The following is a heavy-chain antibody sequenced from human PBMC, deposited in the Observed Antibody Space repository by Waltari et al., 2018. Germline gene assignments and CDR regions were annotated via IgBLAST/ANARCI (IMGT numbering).Heavy chain of an antibody. Sequence: QVQLVQSGAEVKKPGSSVKVSCKASGGTFSSYAISWVRQAPGQGLEWMGGIIPIFGTANYAQKFQGRVTMTRDTSISTAYMELSRLRSDDTAVYYCARETYGRFDPWGQGTLVTVSS. D-gene: IGHD4-17*01. CDR3: ARETYGRFDP. V-gene: IGHV1-69*05. CDR1: GGTFSSYA. J-gene: IGHJ5*02. CDR2: IIPIFGTA.